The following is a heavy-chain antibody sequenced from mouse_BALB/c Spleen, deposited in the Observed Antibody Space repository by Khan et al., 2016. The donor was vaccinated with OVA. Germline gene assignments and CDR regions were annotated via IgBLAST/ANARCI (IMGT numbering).Heavy chain of an antibody. CDR2: IGPGSSNA. CDR1: GYTFTSYW. J-gene: IGHJ4*01. Sequence: DLVKPGASVKLSCKASGYTFTSYWINWIKQRPGQGLEWIGRIGPGSSNAYYNDMFKGKATLTVDTSSNTAYIQLSSLSSEDSAVYFWTREDYYGRDCYAMDYWGQGVSVTVSA. D-gene: IGHD1-1*01. CDR3: TREDYYGRDCYAMDY. V-gene: IGHV1S41*01.